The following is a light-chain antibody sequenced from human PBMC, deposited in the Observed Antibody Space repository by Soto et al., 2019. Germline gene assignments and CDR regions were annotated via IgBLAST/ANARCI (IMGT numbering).Light chain of an antibody. CDR3: QQYNSYSPWT. J-gene: IGKJ1*01. V-gene: IGKV1-5*01. CDR1: QSISSY. CDR2: DAS. Sequence: DIQMTQPPSSLSASVGDRVTITFRASQSISSYLNWYQQKPGKAPKLLIYDASSLESGVPSRFSGSGSGTEFTLTISSLQPDDFATYYCQQYNSYSPWTFGQGTKVDI.